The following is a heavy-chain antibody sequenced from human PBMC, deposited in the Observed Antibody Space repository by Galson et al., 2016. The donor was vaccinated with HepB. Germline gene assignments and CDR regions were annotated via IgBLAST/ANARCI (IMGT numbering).Heavy chain of an antibody. J-gene: IGHJ4*02. D-gene: IGHD3-16*02. CDR2: IIPISGAA. Sequence: SCKASGGSFSGFGISWVRQAPGQGLEWMGGIIPISGAADYSQKFQGRVTITADESTSTAYMELSSLRYADTAVYYCAKETRNYDYVWGSYRLDYWGQGTLVTVSS. CDR1: GGSFSGFG. V-gene: IGHV1-69*01. CDR3: AKETRNYDYVWGSYRLDY.